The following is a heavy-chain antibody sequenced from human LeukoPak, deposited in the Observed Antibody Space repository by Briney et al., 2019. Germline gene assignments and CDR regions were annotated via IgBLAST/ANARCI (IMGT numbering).Heavy chain of an antibody. Sequence: ASVKVSCKASGYTFTSYYLHWVRQAPGQGLEWMGWLNPNSGGTNFVQKFQGRVTMTRDTSVSTAYMELSSLTSDDTAVYYCARASPYDSTGYPFDNWGQGTLVTVSS. D-gene: IGHD3-22*01. CDR2: LNPNSGGT. V-gene: IGHV1-2*02. CDR3: ARASPYDSTGYPFDN. J-gene: IGHJ4*02. CDR1: GYTFTSYY.